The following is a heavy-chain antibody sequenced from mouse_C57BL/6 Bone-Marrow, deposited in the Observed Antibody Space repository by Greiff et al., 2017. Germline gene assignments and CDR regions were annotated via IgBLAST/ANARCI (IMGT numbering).Heavy chain of an antibody. J-gene: IGHJ1*03. V-gene: IGHV5-4*01. Sequence: EVQRVESGGGLVKPGGSLKLSCAASGFTFSSYAMSWVRQTPEKRLEWVATISDGGSYTYYPDNVKGRFTISRDNAKNNLYLQMSHLKSEDTAMYYCARGRTIVTYGYFDVWGTGTTVTVSS. D-gene: IGHD2-5*01. CDR2: ISDGGSYT. CDR3: ARGRTIVTYGYFDV. CDR1: GFTFSSYA.